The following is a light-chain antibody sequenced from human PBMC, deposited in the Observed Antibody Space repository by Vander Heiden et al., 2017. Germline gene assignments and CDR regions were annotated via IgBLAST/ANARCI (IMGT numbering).Light chain of an antibody. J-gene: IGLJ2*01. Sequence: SYELTQPPPVSVSPGQPASITCPEGKWGDKYHYWDQQKPDHYRVLVIYKNSKRTAAVPERFSGSNSGNTATLTMGGTQAVDDDYYYCQAGDSSTVVFGGGTKLTVL. CDR3: QAGDSSTVV. CDR1: KWGDKY. CDR2: KNS. V-gene: IGLV3-1*01.